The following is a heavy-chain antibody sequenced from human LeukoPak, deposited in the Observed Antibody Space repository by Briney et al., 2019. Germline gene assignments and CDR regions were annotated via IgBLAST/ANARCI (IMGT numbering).Heavy chain of an antibody. CDR2: IWYDGSNK. CDR1: GFTFRSYG. CDR3: ARNLTGATVTTYFDY. Sequence: GGSLRLSCAASGFTFRSYGMHWVRQAPGKGLEWVAVIWYDGSNKYYADSVKGRFTISRDNSKNTLYLQMNSLRAEDTAVYYCARNLTGATVTTYFDYWGQGTLVTVSS. J-gene: IGHJ4*02. D-gene: IGHD4-17*01. V-gene: IGHV3-33*01.